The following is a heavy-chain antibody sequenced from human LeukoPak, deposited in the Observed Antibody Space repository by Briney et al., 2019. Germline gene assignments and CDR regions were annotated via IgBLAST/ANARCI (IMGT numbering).Heavy chain of an antibody. D-gene: IGHD1-1*01. CDR1: GFTFTSSA. J-gene: IGHJ6*03. Sequence: GASVKVSCKASGFTFTSSAMQWVRQARGQRLEWIGWIVVGSGNTNYAQKFQERVTITRGMSTSTAYMELSSLRSEDTAVYYCAAGNWKKRYYYYMNVWGKGTTVTVSS. V-gene: IGHV1-58*02. CDR2: IVVGSGNT. CDR3: AAGNWKKRYYYYMNV.